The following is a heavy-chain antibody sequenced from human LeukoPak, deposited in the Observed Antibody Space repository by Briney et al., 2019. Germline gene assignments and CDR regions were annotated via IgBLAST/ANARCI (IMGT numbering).Heavy chain of an antibody. CDR2: INSDGSIT. J-gene: IGHJ4*02. CDR3: ARAGYYDRSGYYPIDF. V-gene: IGHV3-74*01. CDR1: GFILSSYW. D-gene: IGHD3-22*01. Sequence: GGPLRLSCATSGFILSSYWMHWVRQVPGKGLVWVSRINSDGSITNYADSVKGRFTISRDNAKNTVYLQMNSLRAEDTAVYYCARAGYYDRSGYYPIDFWGQGNLVTVSS.